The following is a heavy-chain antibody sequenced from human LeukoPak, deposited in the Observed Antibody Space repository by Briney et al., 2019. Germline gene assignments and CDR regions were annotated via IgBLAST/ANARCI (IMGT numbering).Heavy chain of an antibody. CDR3: ASRTAYYYGSENFDY. Sequence: GGSLRLSCAASGFTFSNYAMHWVRQAPGKGLEWLAIISYDGSNKYYADSVKGRFTISRDNSKNTLYLQMNSLRAEDTAVYYCASRTAYYYGSENFDYWGQGTLVTVSS. D-gene: IGHD3-10*01. V-gene: IGHV3-30-3*01. CDR2: ISYDGSNK. J-gene: IGHJ4*02. CDR1: GFTFSNYA.